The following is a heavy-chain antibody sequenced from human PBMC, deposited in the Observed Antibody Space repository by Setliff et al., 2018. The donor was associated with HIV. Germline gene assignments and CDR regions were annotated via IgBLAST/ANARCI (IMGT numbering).Heavy chain of an antibody. J-gene: IGHJ4*02. CDR1: GGSISNSDVY. V-gene: IGHV4-39*01. Sequence: PSETLSLTCTVSGGSISNSDVYWGWIRQSPGTGLVWIGSIYYRGATYYNPTLQSRVTISADTSKNQFYLKLTSVTAADTAIYYCARPYDSLYGWGQGVLVTVSS. D-gene: IGHD3-22*01. CDR3: ARPYDSLYG. CDR2: IYYRGAT.